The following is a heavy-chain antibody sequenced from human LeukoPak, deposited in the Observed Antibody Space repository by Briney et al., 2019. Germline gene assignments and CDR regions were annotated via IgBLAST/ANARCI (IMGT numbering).Heavy chain of an antibody. V-gene: IGHV3-48*01. CDR2: ISSSGDRI. D-gene: IGHD4-17*01. CDR1: GFTFRSHG. CDR3: ARANPTTPIYYFDF. Sequence: GGSLRLSCAGFGFTFRSHGMNWVRRAPGKGLEWVSYISSSGDRIYYADSVRGRLAISRDNDGNSLFLEMNTLRAEDTAVYYCARANPTTPIYYFDFWGRGTLVTVSS. J-gene: IGHJ4*02.